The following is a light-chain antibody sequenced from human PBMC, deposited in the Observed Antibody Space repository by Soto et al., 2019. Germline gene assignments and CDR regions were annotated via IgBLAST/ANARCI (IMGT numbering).Light chain of an antibody. CDR1: YSVSSN. V-gene: IGKV3-15*01. Sequence: EMVMTQSPATLSESPGERATLSCRARYSVSSNLAWYQQKPGQAPRLLIYGASTRSTGVPVRFSGSGSGTEFTLTISSLQSEDSAIYFCQQYGNCPLTFGGGTKVEIK. CDR3: QQYGNCPLT. CDR2: GAS. J-gene: IGKJ4*01.